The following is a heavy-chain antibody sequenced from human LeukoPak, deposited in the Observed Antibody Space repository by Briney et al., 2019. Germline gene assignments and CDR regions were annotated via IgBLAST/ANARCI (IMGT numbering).Heavy chain of an antibody. D-gene: IGHD3-22*01. CDR3: AKGADGSGYYYYDY. CDR2: ISGSGGTI. V-gene: IGHV3-23*01. Sequence: GGSLRLPCAASGFTFSSYAMSWVRQAPGKGLEWVSTISGSGGTIYYADSVKGRFTISRDNSKNTLYLQRSSLRVEDTAVYYCAKGADGSGYYYYDYWGPGTLVIVSS. J-gene: IGHJ4*01. CDR1: GFTFSSYA.